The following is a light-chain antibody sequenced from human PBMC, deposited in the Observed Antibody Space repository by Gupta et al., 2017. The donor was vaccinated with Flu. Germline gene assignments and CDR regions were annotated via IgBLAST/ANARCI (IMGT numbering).Light chain of an antibody. Sequence: PDFQSVTPEERVTITCRASQSIGNNLHWYQQKPDQSPKLLINYASQSFTGVPSRFSGSGSGTEFTLTINSLQAEDAATYYCHQNSSLRGTFGQGTKVEIK. J-gene: IGKJ1*01. CDR2: YAS. CDR1: QSIGNN. CDR3: HQNSSLRGT. V-gene: IGKV6-21*01.